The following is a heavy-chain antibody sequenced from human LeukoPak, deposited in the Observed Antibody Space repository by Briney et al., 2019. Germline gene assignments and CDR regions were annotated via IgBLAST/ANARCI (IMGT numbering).Heavy chain of an antibody. CDR2: IYYSGST. V-gene: IGHV4-59*01. CDR3: ARGSGDYYYGMDV. J-gene: IGHJ6*02. Sequence: KASETLSLTCTVSGGSISSYYWSWIRQPPGKGLEWIGYIYYSGSTNYNPSLKSRVTISVDTSKNQFSLKLSSVTAADTAVYYCARGSGDYYYGMDVWGQGTTVTVSS. D-gene: IGHD3-10*01. CDR1: GGSISSYY.